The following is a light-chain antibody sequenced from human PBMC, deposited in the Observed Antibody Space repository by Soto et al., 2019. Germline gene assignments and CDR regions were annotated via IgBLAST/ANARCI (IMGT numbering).Light chain of an antibody. CDR3: SSYTSSSTLYV. CDR2: EVS. V-gene: IGLV2-14*01. J-gene: IGLJ1*01. Sequence: QSVLTQPASVSGSLGQSVTISCTGTTSDVGGYNYVCWYQQRPGKAPKLMIYEVSNRPSGVSHRFSGSKSGNTASLTISGLQAEDEADYYCSSYTSSSTLYVFGTGTKVTVL. CDR1: TSDVGGYNY.